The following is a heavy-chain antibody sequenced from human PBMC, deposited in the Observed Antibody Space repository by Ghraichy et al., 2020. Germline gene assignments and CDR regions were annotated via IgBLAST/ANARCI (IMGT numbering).Heavy chain of an antibody. J-gene: IGHJ4*02. CDR1: GGSITSDSYF. Sequence: SETLSLTCTVSGGSITSDSYFWGWIRQAPGKGLEWIGTIYYNGVTYYTPSLKSRVTISVNTSKNQFALKMYSVTAADTAVYYCARHISGFNHGYDYWGQGILVTVSS. D-gene: IGHD5-18*01. CDR3: ARHISGFNHGYDY. CDR2: IYYNGVT. V-gene: IGHV4-39*01.